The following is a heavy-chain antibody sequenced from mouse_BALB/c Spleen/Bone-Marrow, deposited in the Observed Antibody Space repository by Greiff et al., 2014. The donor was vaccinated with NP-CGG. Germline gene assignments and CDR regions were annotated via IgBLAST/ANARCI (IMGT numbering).Heavy chain of an antibody. J-gene: IGHJ2*01. V-gene: IGHV14-3*02. D-gene: IGHD2-4*01. CDR3: ALYYDYDVGY. Sequence: EVQLQQSGAELVKPGASVKSSCTASGFNIKDAYMHWVKQRPEQGLEWIGRTDPANGNTKYDPKFQGKATITADTSSNTAYLQLSSLTSEDTAVYYCALYYDYDVGYWGQGTTLTVSS. CDR2: TDPANGNT. CDR1: GFNIKDAY.